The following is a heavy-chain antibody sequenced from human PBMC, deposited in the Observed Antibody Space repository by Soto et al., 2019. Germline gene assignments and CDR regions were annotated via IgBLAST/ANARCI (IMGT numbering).Heavy chain of an antibody. V-gene: IGHV5-10-1*01. D-gene: IGHD3-10*01. CDR3: ARHPKSMVRDYGMDV. CDR1: GYSFTSYW. CDR2: IDPSDSYT. J-gene: IGHJ6*02. Sequence: GESLKISCKGSGYSFTSYWISWVRQMPGKGLEWMGRIDPSDSYTNYSPSFQGHVTISADKSISTAYLQWSSLKASDTAMYYCARHPKSMVRDYGMDVWRQGTTVPVSS.